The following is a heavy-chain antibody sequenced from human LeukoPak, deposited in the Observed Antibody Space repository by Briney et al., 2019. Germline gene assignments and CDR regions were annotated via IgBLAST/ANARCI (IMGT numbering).Heavy chain of an antibody. J-gene: IGHJ4*02. CDR2: IYYSGST. V-gene: IGHV4-39*01. Sequence: PSETLSLTCTVSGGSISSSSYYWGWIRQPPGKGLEWIGSIYYSGSTYYNPSLKSRVTISVDTSKNQFSLKLSSVTAADTAVYYCARLGFLEWLLPDYWGQGTLVTVSS. CDR3: ARLGFLEWLLPDY. CDR1: GGSISSSSYY. D-gene: IGHD3-3*01.